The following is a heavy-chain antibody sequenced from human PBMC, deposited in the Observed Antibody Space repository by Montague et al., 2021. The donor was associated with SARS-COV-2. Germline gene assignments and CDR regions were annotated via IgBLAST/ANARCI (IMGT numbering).Heavy chain of an antibody. Sequence: SETLSLTCSVSDEPISGFFWNWIRQPAGKRLEWIGRIYASGGTDYNPSLESRVTMSVDTSKNQFSLKVYSVTAADTAMYYCARGVVDHPPVVDYWGRGTLVTVSS. CDR3: ARGVVDHPPVVDY. D-gene: IGHD2-15*01. CDR2: IYASGGT. CDR1: DEPISGFF. J-gene: IGHJ4*02. V-gene: IGHV4-4*07.